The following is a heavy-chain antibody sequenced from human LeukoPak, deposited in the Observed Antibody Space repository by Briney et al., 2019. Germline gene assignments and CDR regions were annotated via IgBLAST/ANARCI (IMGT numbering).Heavy chain of an antibody. D-gene: IGHD2-2*01. CDR1: GYSISSGYY. J-gene: IGHJ5*02. CDR3: AREVCSSTSCYASWFDP. CDR2: IYHSGST. Sequence: SETLSLTCAVSGYSISSGYYWGWIRQPPGKGLEWIGSIYHSGSTYYNPSLKSRVTISVDTSENQFSLKLSSVTAADTAVYYCAREVCSSTSCYASWFDPWGQGTLVTVSS. V-gene: IGHV4-38-2*02.